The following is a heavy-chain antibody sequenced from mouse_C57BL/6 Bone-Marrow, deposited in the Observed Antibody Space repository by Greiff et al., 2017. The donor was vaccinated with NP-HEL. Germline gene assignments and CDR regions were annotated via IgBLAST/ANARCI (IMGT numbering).Heavy chain of an antibody. J-gene: IGHJ4*01. D-gene: IGHD1-1*01. CDR3: TRDSSTVVAYYAMDY. CDR2: IYPGNSDT. Sequence: EVQLQQSGTVLARPGASVKMSCKTSGYTFTSYWMHWVKQRPGQGLEWIGAIYPGNSDTSYNQKFKGKAKLTAVTSASTAYMELSSLTNEDSAVYYCTRDSSTVVAYYAMDYWGQGTSVTVSS. CDR1: GYTFTSYW. V-gene: IGHV1-5*01.